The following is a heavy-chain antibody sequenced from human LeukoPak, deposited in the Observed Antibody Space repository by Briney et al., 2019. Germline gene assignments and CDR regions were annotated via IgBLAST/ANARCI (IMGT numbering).Heavy chain of an antibody. J-gene: IGHJ6*03. V-gene: IGHV3-23*01. CDR3: ARDFQRVGYYYYYMDV. Sequence: PGGSLRLSCAASGFTFSSYAMSWVRQAPGKGLEWVSAISGSGGSTYYADSVKGRFTISRDNAKNSLYLQMNSLRAEDTAVYYCARDFQRVGYYYYYMDVWGKGTTVTVSS. CDR1: GFTFSSYA. CDR2: ISGSGGST. D-gene: IGHD1-26*01.